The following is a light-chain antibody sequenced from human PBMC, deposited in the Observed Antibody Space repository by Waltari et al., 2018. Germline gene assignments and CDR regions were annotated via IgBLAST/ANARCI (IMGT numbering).Light chain of an antibody. CDR1: QSVSSF. CDR3: QQRGNWPLT. J-gene: IGKJ4*01. Sequence: EIVLPQSPATLSLSPGETATLSCRASQSVSSFLAWYQQKPGQAPRLLIYDASNRATGIPARFSGSGSGTDFTLTISSLEPEDFAVYYCQQRGNWPLTFGGGTKVEIK. V-gene: IGKV3-11*01. CDR2: DAS.